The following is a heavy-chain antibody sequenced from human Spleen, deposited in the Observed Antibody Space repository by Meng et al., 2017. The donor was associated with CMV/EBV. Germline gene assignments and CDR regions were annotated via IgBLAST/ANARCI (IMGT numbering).Heavy chain of an antibody. CDR1: GFISGDYT. D-gene: IGHD1-1*01. J-gene: IGHJ6*02. Sequence: GGSLRLSCMASGFISGDYTMSWVRQAPGKGLVWVSRINSYGSGINYADSVRGRFTISRDNAKNTLFLQMNSLRADDTAVYYCARGVLQDYYYHGVDVWGQGTTVTVSS. CDR2: INSYGSGI. CDR3: ARGVLQDYYYHGVDV. V-gene: IGHV3-74*01.